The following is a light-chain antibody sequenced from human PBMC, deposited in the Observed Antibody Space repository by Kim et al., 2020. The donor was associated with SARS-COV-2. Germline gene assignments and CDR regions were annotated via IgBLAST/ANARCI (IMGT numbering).Light chain of an antibody. CDR3: HRRSSAPNT. J-gene: IGKJ2*01. Sequence: SASVGEEATTTCRASKGIRRNLDWNRKKPGKAPSLRIMGESSWKTRVPSRLGGRGSGKDFTLTISGRQPENFATYYCHRRSSAPNTFGPGTKLEI. CDR1: KGIRRN. V-gene: IGKV1-39*01. CDR2: GES.